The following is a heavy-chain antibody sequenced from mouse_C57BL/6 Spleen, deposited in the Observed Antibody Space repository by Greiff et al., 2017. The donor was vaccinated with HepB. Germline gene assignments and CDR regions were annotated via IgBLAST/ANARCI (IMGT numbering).Heavy chain of an antibody. CDR2: IDPETGGT. V-gene: IGHV1-15*01. Sequence: VQLQQSGAELVRPGASVTLSCKASGYTFTDYEMHWVKQTPVHGLEWIGAIDPETGGTAYNQKFKGKAILTADKSSSTAYMELRSLTSEDSAVYYCTSTGTSYFDVWGTGTTVTVS. CDR3: TSTGTSYFDV. D-gene: IGHD4-1*02. CDR1: GYTFTDYE. J-gene: IGHJ1*03.